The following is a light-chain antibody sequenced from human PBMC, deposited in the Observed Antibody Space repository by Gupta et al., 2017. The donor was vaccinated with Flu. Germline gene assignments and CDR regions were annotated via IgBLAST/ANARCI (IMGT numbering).Light chain of an antibody. J-gene: IGKJ5*01. CDR2: KAS. CDR1: QSISSW. CDR3: QQHNSYPIT. V-gene: IGKV1-5*03. Sequence: DIQLTQSPSTLSASIGDRVTITCRASQSISSWLIWYQQKPGKAPKLLIYKASNLQSGVPSRFSGSGSGTEFTLTISRRQPDDFATYYCQQHNSYPITFGQGTRLEI.